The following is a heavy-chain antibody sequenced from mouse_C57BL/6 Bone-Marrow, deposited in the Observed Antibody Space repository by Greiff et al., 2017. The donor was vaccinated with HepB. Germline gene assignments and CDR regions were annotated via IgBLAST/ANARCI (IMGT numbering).Heavy chain of an antibody. CDR2: IYPGDGDT. CDR3: ARGLLRSLFAY. CDR1: GYAFSSSW. Sequence: QVQLQQSGPELVKPGASVKISCKASGYAFSSSWMNWVKQRPGKGLEWIGRIYPGDGDTNYNGKFKGKATLTADKSSSTAYMQLSSLTSEDSAVYFCARGLLRSLFAYWGQGTLVTVSA. V-gene: IGHV1-82*01. J-gene: IGHJ3*01. D-gene: IGHD1-1*01.